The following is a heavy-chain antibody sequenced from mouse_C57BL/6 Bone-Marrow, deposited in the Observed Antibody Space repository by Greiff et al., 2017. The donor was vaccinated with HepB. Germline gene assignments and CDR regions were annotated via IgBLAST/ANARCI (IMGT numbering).Heavy chain of an antibody. CDR3: AGNPFYYYGSSFCYAMDY. V-gene: IGHV1-22*01. CDR1: GYTFTDYN. CDR2: INPNNGGT. D-gene: IGHD1-1*01. Sequence: EVKLMESGPELVKPGASVKMSCKASGYTFTDYNMHWVKQSHGKSLEWIGYINPNNGGTSYNQKFKGKATLTVNKSSSTAYMELRSLTSEDSAVYYCAGNPFYYYGSSFCYAMDYWGQGTSVTVSS. J-gene: IGHJ4*01.